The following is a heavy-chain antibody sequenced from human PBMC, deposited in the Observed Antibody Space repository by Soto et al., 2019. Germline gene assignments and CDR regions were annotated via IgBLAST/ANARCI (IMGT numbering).Heavy chain of an antibody. V-gene: IGHV3-33*01. Sequence: QVQLVESGGGMVRPGRSLRLSCEATGFSFYTHGMHWVRQAPGKGLEWLAVIVNDGSEQAYSDSVKGRFTILRDNSENTLYLQMNNLRAEDTAVYYCARDDNYDDNGLDLWGQGILVTVSS. D-gene: IGHD4-17*01. CDR2: IVNDGSEQ. J-gene: IGHJ5*02. CDR3: ARDDNYDDNGLDL. CDR1: GFSFYTHG.